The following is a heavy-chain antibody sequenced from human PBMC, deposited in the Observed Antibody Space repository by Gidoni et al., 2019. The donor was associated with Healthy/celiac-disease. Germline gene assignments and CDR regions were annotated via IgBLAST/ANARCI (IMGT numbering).Heavy chain of an antibody. CDR1: GFSFSSYE. V-gene: IGHV3-48*03. Sequence: EMQLVESGGGLLQPEGSLKLSCAASGFSFSSYEMNWVRHAQGKGLEGVSYISSSGSTIYYADAVKGRFTITRDNAKNSRYLQMNSLRAEETAVYYCARVRYDFWSGYYYYWGQGTLVTVSS. CDR2: ISSSGSTI. D-gene: IGHD3-3*01. CDR3: ARVRYDFWSGYYYY. J-gene: IGHJ4*02.